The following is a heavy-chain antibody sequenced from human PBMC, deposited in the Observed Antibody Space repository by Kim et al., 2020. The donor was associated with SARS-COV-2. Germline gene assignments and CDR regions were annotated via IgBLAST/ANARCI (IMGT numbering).Heavy chain of an antibody. V-gene: IGHV3-9*01. CDR1: GFTFDDYA. Sequence: GGSLRLSCAASGFTFDDYAMHWVRQAPGKGLEWVSGISWNSGSIGYADSVKGRFTISRDNAKNSLYLQMNSLRAEDTALYYCAKARSGWSYYFDYWPREPWSPSPQ. CDR2: ISWNSGSI. D-gene: IGHD6-19*01. CDR3: AKARSGWSYYFDY. J-gene: IGHJ4*02.